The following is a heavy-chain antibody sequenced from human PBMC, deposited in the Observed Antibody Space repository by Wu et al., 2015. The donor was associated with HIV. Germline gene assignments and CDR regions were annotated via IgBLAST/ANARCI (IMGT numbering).Heavy chain of an antibody. CDR1: GYTFTSYG. CDR2: ISVYNGNT. D-gene: IGHD5-12*01. Sequence: QVQLVQSGAEVKKPGASVKVSCKASGYTFTSYGISWVRQAPGQGLEWMGWISVYNGNTNYAQKLQGRVTMTTDTSTSTAYMELRSLRSDDTAVYYCARGLRGFTVGYVLDNEKFDMDVVGPRDHGHRLL. V-gene: IGHV1-18*01. CDR3: ARGLRGFTVGYVLDNEKFDMDV. J-gene: IGHJ6*02.